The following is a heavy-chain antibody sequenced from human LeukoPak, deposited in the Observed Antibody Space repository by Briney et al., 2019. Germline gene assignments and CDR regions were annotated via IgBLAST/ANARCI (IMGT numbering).Heavy chain of an antibody. V-gene: IGHV3-11*06. J-gene: IGHJ4*02. CDR3: AREAAAGGQVDY. CDR2: ISSSSSYT. Sequence: GGSLRPSCAASGFTFSDYYMTWIRQAPGKGLEWISYISSSSSYTNYADSVKGRFTISRDNAKNSLYLQMNSLRAEDTAVYYCAREAAAGGQVDYWGQGNLVTVSS. CDR1: GFTFSDYY. D-gene: IGHD6-13*01.